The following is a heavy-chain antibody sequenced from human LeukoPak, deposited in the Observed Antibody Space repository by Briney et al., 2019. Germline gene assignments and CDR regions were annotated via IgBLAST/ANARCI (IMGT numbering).Heavy chain of an antibody. J-gene: IGHJ5*02. CDR2: ITGSGGST. V-gene: IGHV3-23*01. CDR3: AKGYGTTGTASSNWFDP. CDR1: GFTFSSYW. Sequence: GGSLRLSCAASGFTFSSYWMHWVRQAPGRGLEWVSAITGSGGSTYYADSVKGRFTISRDNSKNTLYLQMNSLRVEDTAVYYCAKGYGTTGTASSNWFDPWGQGTLVTVSS. D-gene: IGHD1-1*01.